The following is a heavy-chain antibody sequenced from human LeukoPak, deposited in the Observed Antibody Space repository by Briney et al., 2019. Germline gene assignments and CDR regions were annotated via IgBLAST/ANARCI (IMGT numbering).Heavy chain of an antibody. D-gene: IGHD1-1*01. CDR1: GGSICSSSFY. V-gene: IGHV4-39*01. J-gene: IGHJ4*02. Sequence: SETLSLTCTVSGGSICSSSFYWGWIRQPPGEGLEWIGSIYYTGSTYYNPSLKSRVTISVDTSKNQFSLKLSSVTASDTAVYYCARHHGNGMTNFDYWGQGILVIVSS. CDR2: IYYTGST. CDR3: ARHHGNGMTNFDY.